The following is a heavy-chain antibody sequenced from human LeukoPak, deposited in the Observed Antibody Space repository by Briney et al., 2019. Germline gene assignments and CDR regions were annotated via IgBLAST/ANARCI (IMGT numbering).Heavy chain of an antibody. CDR1: GYTFANYF. Sequence: ASVKVSCKMSGYTFANYFMHWVRQTPGQGLEWMGIISPSGDTTTYAQKFVGRITVSRDASTGTVYMELSNLRSEDTAVYFCVRAGDQFFDSWDQGTLVTVSS. J-gene: IGHJ4*02. CDR2: ISPSGDTT. V-gene: IGHV1-46*01. CDR3: VRAGDQFFDS. D-gene: IGHD7-27*01.